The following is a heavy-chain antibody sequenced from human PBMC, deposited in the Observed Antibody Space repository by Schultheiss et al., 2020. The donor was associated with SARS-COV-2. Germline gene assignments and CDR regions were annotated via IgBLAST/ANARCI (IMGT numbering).Heavy chain of an antibody. J-gene: IGHJ6*02. CDR3: ASVFFDRVGGYYYGMDV. CDR1: GGSFSGYY. V-gene: IGHV4-34*01. CDR2: INHSGST. D-gene: IGHD3/OR15-3a*01. Sequence: GSLRLSCAVYGGSFSGYYWSWIRQPPGKGLEWIGEINHSGSTNYNPSLKSRVTISVDTSKNQFSLKLSSVTAADTAVYYCASVFFDRVGGYYYGMDVWGQGTTVTVAS.